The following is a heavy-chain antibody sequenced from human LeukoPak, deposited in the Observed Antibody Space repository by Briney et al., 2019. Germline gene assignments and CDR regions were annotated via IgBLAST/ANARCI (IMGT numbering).Heavy chain of an antibody. Sequence: SETLSLTCAVSGGSISSSNWWSWVRQPAGKGLEWIGRIYTSGSTNYNPSLKSRVTMSVDTSKNQFSLKLSSVTAADTAVYYCARDRGYDILTGYYPETLFDYWGQGTLVTVSS. CDR3: ARDRGYDILTGYYPETLFDY. CDR2: IYTSGST. D-gene: IGHD3-9*01. CDR1: GGSISSSNW. J-gene: IGHJ4*02. V-gene: IGHV4-4*07.